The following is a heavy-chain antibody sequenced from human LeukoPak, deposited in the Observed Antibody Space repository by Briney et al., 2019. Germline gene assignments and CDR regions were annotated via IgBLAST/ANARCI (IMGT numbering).Heavy chain of an antibody. CDR3: ARGPRVESYSSGWYANY. D-gene: IGHD6-19*01. V-gene: IGHV4-34*01. Sequence: PSETLSLTCAVYGGSFSGYYWSWIRQPPGKGLEWIGEINHSGSTNYNPSLKSRVTISVDTSKNQFSLKLSSVTAADTAVYHCARGPRVESYSSGWYANYWGQGTLVTVSS. CDR1: GGSFSGYY. J-gene: IGHJ4*02. CDR2: INHSGST.